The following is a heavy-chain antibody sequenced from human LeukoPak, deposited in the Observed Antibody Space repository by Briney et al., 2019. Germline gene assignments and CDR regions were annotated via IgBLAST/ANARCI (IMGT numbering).Heavy chain of an antibody. V-gene: IGHV4-39*07. Sequence: SETLSLTCTVSGGSISSSSYYWGWIRQPPGKGLEWIGSIYYSGSTYYNPSLKSRVTMSVDTSKNQFSLKLSSVTAADTAVYYCARDRVPYSSSWSYDYWGQGALVTVSS. CDR3: ARDRVPYSSSWSYDY. J-gene: IGHJ4*02. CDR1: GGSISSSSYY. D-gene: IGHD6-13*01. CDR2: IYYSGST.